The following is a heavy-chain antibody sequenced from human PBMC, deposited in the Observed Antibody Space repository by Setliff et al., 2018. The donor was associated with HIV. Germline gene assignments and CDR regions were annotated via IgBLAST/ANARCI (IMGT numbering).Heavy chain of an antibody. V-gene: IGHV3-21*01. CDR1: GVTFFSTYS. CDR2: ISSSGSYI. J-gene: IGHJ4*02. CDR3: AAVFTGEPGRSLDY. D-gene: IGHD1-26*01. Sequence: GGSLRLSCAGSGVTFFSTYSMNWVRQAPGKGLECVASISSSGSYIHYADSLKGRFTISRDNAKNSQYLLMSDLRAEDTAVYYCAAVFTGEPGRSLDYWGQGTPVTVSS.